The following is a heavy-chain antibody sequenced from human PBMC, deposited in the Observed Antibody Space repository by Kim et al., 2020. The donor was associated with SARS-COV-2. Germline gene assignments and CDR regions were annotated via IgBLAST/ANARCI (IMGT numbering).Heavy chain of an antibody. J-gene: IGHJ2*01. V-gene: IGHV1-69*10. CDR2: IITNLGNT. CDR3: ARGWECSGDCSYSSSRMYF. CDR1: GCTFSSYA. D-gene: IGHD2-21*01. Sequence: SVKVSCKASGCTFSSYAMNWVRQAPGQGLEWLGWIITNLGNTKYAQHFQGRVTISADTSTGTAYLQLSSLKSEDTAVYYCARGWECSGDCSYSSSRMYF.